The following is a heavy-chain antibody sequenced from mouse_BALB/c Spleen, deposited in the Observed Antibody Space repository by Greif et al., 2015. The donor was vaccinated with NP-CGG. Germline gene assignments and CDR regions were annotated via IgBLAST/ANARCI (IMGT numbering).Heavy chain of an antibody. CDR3: ASYVYGYYFDY. Sequence: EVQGVESGAELVKPGASVKLSCTASGFNIKENFMHWVKERPEQGLEWIGRIVPANGNTRYDSNFQGKATITADTSSNTAYLQLSSLTSEYTAVYYCASYVYGYYFDYWGQGTTLTVSS. D-gene: IGHD2-2*01. CDR1: GFNIKENF. J-gene: IGHJ2*01. CDR2: IVPANGNT. V-gene: IGHV14-3*02.